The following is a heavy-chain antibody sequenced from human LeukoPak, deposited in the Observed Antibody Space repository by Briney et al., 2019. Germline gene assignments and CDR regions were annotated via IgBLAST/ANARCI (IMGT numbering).Heavy chain of an antibody. CDR3: ASAGDYGGISEDY. J-gene: IGHJ4*02. CDR2: ISSSGSTI. D-gene: IGHD4-23*01. V-gene: IGHV3-11*04. CDR1: GFTFSDYY. Sequence: GGSLRLSCAASGFTFSDYYMSWVRQAPGKGLEWVSYISSSGSTIYYADSVKGRFTISRDNAKNSLYLQMNSLRAEDTAVYYCASAGDYGGISEDYWGQGTLVTVSS.